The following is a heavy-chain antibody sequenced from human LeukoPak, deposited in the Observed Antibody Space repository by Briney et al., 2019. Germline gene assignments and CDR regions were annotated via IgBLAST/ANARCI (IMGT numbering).Heavy chain of an antibody. CDR1: GFTFSSYW. Sequence: GGSLRLSCAASGFTFSSYWMHWVRQAPGKGLVWVSRINSDGSSTSYADSVKGRFTISRDNAKNTLYLQMNSLRAEDTAVYYCARDRYSYGFDYYYYMDVWGKGTTVTISS. CDR2: INSDGSST. CDR3: ARDRYSYGFDYYYYMDV. J-gene: IGHJ6*03. D-gene: IGHD5-18*01. V-gene: IGHV3-74*01.